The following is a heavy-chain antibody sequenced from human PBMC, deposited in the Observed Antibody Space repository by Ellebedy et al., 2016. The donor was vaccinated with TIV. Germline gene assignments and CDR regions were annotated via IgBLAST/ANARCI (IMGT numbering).Heavy chain of an antibody. V-gene: IGHV3-7*03. CDR2: IKEDGSEK. Sequence: GESLKISCAASGFAFNTFRMKWVRQAPGKGLEWVANIKEDGSEKYYVDSVKGRFTISRDNAKNSLYLQMNSLRVEDTAVYYCARLWFGELWYYGMDVWGQGTTVTVSS. CDR1: GFAFNTFR. CDR3: ARLWFGELWYYGMDV. D-gene: IGHD3-10*01. J-gene: IGHJ6*02.